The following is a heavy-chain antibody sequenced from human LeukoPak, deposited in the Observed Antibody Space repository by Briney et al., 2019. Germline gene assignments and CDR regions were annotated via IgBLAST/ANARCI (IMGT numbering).Heavy chain of an antibody. CDR3: AKVMGSGQWLVEREDFDI. CDR1: GYTFTGYY. Sequence: ASVKVSCKASGYTFTGYYMHWVRQAPGQGLECIGWINPSSGGTNNAQKFQGRVTMTRDTSISTAYMELSRLRSDDTAVYYCAKVMGSGQWLVEREDFDIWGQGTMVTVSS. CDR2: INPSSGGT. D-gene: IGHD6-19*01. J-gene: IGHJ3*02. V-gene: IGHV1-2*02.